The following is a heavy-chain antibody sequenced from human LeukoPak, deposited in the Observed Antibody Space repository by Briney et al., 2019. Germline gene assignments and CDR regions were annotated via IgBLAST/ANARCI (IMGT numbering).Heavy chain of an antibody. CDR1: GGSISSYF. J-gene: IGHJ3*02. D-gene: IGHD1-26*01. CDR2: IHYSENT. V-gene: IGHV4-59*01. CDR3: ARDRRWELLHAFDI. Sequence: SETLSLTCTVSGGSISSYFWSWIRQPPGKGLEWIAYIHYSENTNYNPSLKSRVTISLDTSKNPFSLMLSSVTAADTAVYYCARDRRWELLHAFDIWGQGTMVTVSS.